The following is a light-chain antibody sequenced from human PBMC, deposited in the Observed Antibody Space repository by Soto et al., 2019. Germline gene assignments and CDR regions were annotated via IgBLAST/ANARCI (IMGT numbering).Light chain of an antibody. CDR2: GAS. V-gene: IGKV3D-7*01. J-gene: IGKJ2*01. Sequence: EIVMTQSPATLSLSPGERATLSCRASQSVSSSYLSWYQQKPGQAPRLLIYGASTRATGIPARFSGSGSGTDFTLTISSLQPEYFAVYYCQQAGTFGQGTKLEIK. CDR3: QQAGT. CDR1: QSVSSSY.